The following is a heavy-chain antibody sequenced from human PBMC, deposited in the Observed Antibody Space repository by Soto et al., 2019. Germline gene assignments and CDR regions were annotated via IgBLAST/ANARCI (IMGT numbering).Heavy chain of an antibody. D-gene: IGHD5-18*01. V-gene: IGHV4-39*01. J-gene: IGHJ4*02. CDR2: IYYSGST. CDR3: ARQPGWNSYGFFDFDY. CDR1: GGSISSSSYY. Sequence: QLQLQESGPGLVKPSETLSLTCTVSGGSISSSSYYWGWIRQPPGKGLEWIGSIYYSGSTYYNPSLKSRVTISVDTSKNQFSLKLSSVTAADTAVYYCARQPGWNSYGFFDFDYWGQGTLVTVSS.